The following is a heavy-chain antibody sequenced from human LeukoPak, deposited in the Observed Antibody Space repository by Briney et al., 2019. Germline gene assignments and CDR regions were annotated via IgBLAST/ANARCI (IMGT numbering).Heavy chain of an antibody. Sequence: SDTLSLTCTVSGGSISSGGYYWSWIRQHPGKGLEWIGYIYYSGSTYYNPSLKSRVTISVDTSKNQFSLKLSSVTAADTAVYYCARVSGQQLDYWGQGTLVTVSS. CDR1: GGSISSGGYY. V-gene: IGHV4-31*03. D-gene: IGHD6-13*01. CDR2: IYYSGST. J-gene: IGHJ4*02. CDR3: ARVSGQQLDY.